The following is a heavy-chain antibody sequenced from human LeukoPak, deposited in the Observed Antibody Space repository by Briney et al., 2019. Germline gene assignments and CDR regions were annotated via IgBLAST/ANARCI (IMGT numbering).Heavy chain of an antibody. CDR2: IRYDGSNK. CDR1: GFTFSSYG. J-gene: IGHJ2*01. CDR3: AKWATGLGAHDFWSGYYGYFDL. D-gene: IGHD3-3*01. V-gene: IGHV3-30*02. Sequence: GGSLRLSCAASGFTFSSYGMHWVRQAPGKGLEWVAFIRYDGSNKYYADSVKGRFTISRDNSKNTLYLQMNSLRAEDTAVYYCAKWATGLGAHDFWSGYYGYFDLWGRGTLVTVSS.